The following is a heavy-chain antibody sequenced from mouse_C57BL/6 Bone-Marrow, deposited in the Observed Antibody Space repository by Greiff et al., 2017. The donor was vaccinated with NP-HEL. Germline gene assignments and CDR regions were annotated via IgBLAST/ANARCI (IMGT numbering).Heavy chain of an antibody. Sequence: EVNVVESGGGLVKPGGSLKLSCAASGFTFSSYTMSWVRQTPEKRLEWVATISGGGGNTYYPDSVKGRFTISRDNAKNTLYLQMSSLRSEDTALYYCARLGVYYWDVWGTGTTVTVSS. D-gene: IGHD1-1*01. J-gene: IGHJ1*03. CDR1: GFTFSSYT. CDR2: ISGGGGNT. CDR3: ARLGVYYWDV. V-gene: IGHV5-9*01.